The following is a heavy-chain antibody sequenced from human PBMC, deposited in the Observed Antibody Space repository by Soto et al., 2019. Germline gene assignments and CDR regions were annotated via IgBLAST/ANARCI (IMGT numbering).Heavy chain of an antibody. Sequence: EVQLLESGGGLVQPGGSLRLSCVDSGFTFRSYAMSWVRQAPGKGLEWVSLISGDGDNTYYADSVKGRFTVSRDDSRHILFRQMNSLRVEDTAVYYCVKESLFSMGLDQWGQGTLVTVSS. CDR1: GFTFRSYA. CDR2: ISGDGDNT. J-gene: IGHJ4*02. CDR3: VKESLFSMGLDQ. D-gene: IGHD3-16*01. V-gene: IGHV3-23*01.